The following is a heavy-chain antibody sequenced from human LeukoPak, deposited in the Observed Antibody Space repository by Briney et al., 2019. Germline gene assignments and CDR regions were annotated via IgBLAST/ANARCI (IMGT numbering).Heavy chain of an antibody. CDR1: GFTFSNYA. CDR2: ISGSDGST. Sequence: GGSLRLSCAASGFTFSNYAMSWVRQAPGKGLEWVSVISGSDGSTYYADSVKGRFTISRDNSKNTLYLQMNTLRAEDTAVYYCAKAPYSGSYEYWGQGTLVTVSS. D-gene: IGHD1-26*01. CDR3: AKAPYSGSYEY. V-gene: IGHV3-23*01. J-gene: IGHJ4*02.